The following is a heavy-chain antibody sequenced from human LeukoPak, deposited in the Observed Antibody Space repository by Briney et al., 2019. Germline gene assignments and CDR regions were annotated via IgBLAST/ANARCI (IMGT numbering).Heavy chain of an antibody. D-gene: IGHD4-17*01. CDR2: ISSSSSYI. V-gene: IGHV3-21*01. J-gene: IGHJ6*02. Sequence: GGSLRLSCAASGFTFSSYSMNWVRQAPGKGLEWVSSISSSSSYIYYADSVKGRFTISRDNAKNSLYLQMNSLRAEDTAVYYCARGVYGDYEPSYGMDVWGQGTTVTVSS. CDR1: GFTFSSYS. CDR3: ARGVYGDYEPSYGMDV.